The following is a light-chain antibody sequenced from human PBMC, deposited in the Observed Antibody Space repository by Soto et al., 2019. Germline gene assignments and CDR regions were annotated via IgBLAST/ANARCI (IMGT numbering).Light chain of an antibody. CDR1: QSISSY. Sequence: IQMTQSPSSLSASVGDRVTITCRASQSISSYLNWYQQKPGKAPKLLIYAASSLQSGVPSRFSGSGSGTDFTLTISSLRPEDFATYYCQQSYSTPFGQGTKLEIK. CDR3: QQSYSTP. V-gene: IGKV1-39*01. CDR2: AAS. J-gene: IGKJ2*01.